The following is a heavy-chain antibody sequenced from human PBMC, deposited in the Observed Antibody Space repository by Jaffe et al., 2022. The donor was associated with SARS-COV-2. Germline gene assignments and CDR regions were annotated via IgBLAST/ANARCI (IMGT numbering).Heavy chain of an antibody. Sequence: QVQLVESGGGVVQPGRSLRLSCAASGFTFSSYGMHWVRQAPGKGLEWVAVISYDGSNKYYADSVKGRFTISRDNSKNTLYLQMNSLRAEDTAVYYCAKDQDRGEQLWFVRSANGMDVWGQGTTVTVSS. J-gene: IGHJ6*02. V-gene: IGHV3-30*18. CDR1: GFTFSSYG. D-gene: IGHD5-18*01. CDR2: ISYDGSNK. CDR3: AKDQDRGEQLWFVRSANGMDV.